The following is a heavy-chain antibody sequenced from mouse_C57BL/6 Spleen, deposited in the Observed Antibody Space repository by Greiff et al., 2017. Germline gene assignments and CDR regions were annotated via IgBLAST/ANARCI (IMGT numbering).Heavy chain of an antibody. CDR3: ARSPGTTVVPYYFDY. CDR1: GYTFTSYW. J-gene: IGHJ2*01. Sequence: VQLQQPGAELVKPGASVKMSCKASGYTFTSYWITWVKQRPGQGLEWIGDIYPGSGSTNYNEKFKSKATLTVDTSSSTAYMQLSSLTSEDSAVYYWARSPGTTVVPYYFDYWGQGTTLTVSS. CDR2: IYPGSGST. V-gene: IGHV1-55*01. D-gene: IGHD1-1*01.